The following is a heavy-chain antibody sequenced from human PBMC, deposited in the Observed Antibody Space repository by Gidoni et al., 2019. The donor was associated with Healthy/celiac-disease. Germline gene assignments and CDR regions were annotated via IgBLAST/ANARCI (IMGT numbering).Heavy chain of an antibody. Sequence: QLQLQESGPGLVKPSETLSLTCTVSGGSISSSSYSWGWIRQPPGKGLEWIESIDFSGSPYYNPALKSRVTMSVDTSKNQFSLKLSSVTAADTAVYYCARHATLVKIRGVISPDFDYWGQGTLVTVSS. V-gene: IGHV4-39*01. J-gene: IGHJ4*02. CDR1: GGSISSSSYS. D-gene: IGHD3-10*01. CDR3: ARHATLVKIRGVISPDFDY. CDR2: IDFSGSP.